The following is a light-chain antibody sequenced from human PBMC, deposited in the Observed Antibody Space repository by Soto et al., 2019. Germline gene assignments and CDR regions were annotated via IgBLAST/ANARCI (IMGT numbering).Light chain of an antibody. CDR1: QSLSRN. CDR3: QHYNDWPPAFT. CDR2: GAS. J-gene: IGKJ3*01. Sequence: EILMTQSPATLSVSPGERATLSCRASQSLSRNLALYQQKPGQAPRLLIYGASTRASGFPARFSGSGSGTGFTLTISSLQSEDFAFFYCQHYNDWPPAFTFGPGTKVDL. V-gene: IGKV3-15*01.